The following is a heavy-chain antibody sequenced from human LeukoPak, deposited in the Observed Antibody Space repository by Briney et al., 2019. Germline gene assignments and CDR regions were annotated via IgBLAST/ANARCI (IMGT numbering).Heavy chain of an antibody. Sequence: GGSLRLSCAASGFTFSTYGMHWVRQAPGKGLEWVAFIWNDGSNKYYEESVKGRFTISRDNPKNTLYLQMNSLRAEDSAVYYCARDLMYTNTWRFDPWGQGTLVTVSS. V-gene: IGHV3-33*01. CDR3: ARDLMYTNTWRFDP. CDR2: IWNDGSNK. J-gene: IGHJ5*02. CDR1: GFTFSTYG. D-gene: IGHD6-13*01.